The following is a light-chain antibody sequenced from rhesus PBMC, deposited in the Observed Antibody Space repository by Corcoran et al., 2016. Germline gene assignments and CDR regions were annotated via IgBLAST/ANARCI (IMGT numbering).Light chain of an antibody. Sequence: EVVMTQSPATLSLSPGERATLSCRASQSVSNSLAWYQQKPRQTSRLLVYGSSSRATDIPDSVSGSASGTEFTLTIGSLEPEDFAVYYCHQYYNCPYTFGQGTKVE. J-gene: IGKJ2*01. CDR1: QSVSNS. CDR2: GSS. V-gene: IGKV3-42*03. CDR3: HQYYNCPYT.